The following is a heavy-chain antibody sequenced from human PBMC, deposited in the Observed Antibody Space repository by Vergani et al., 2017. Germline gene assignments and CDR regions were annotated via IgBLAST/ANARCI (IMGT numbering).Heavy chain of an antibody. J-gene: IGHJ4*02. D-gene: IGHD2-2*01. CDR1: GGSISSYY. Sequence: QVQLQESGPGLVKPSETLSLTCTVSGGSISSYYWSWIRQPPGKGLEWIGYIYYSGSTNYNPSLKSRVTISVDTSKNQFSLKLSSVTAADTAVYYCARVWGYGSSTSFYQYYFDYWGQGTLVTVSS. V-gene: IGHV4-59*01. CDR2: IYYSGST. CDR3: ARVWGYGSSTSFYQYYFDY.